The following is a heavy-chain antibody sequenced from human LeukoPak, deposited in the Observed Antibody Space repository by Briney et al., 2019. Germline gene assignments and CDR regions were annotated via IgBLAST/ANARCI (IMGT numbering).Heavy chain of an antibody. CDR3: ARDHGLNKRWFDP. V-gene: IGHV1-2*02. CDR2: INPDSGGT. CDR1: EYTFTGYY. D-gene: IGHD1/OR15-1a*01. J-gene: IGHJ5*02. Sequence: GASVKVSCKASEYTFTGYYMHWVRQAPGQGLEWMGWINPDSGGTNYAQKFQGRVTMTRDTSISTAYMELSRPTSDDTAVYYCARDHGLNKRWFDPWGQGTLVTVSS.